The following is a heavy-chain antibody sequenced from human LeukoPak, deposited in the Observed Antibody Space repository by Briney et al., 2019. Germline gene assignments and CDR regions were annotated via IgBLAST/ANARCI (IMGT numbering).Heavy chain of an antibody. CDR2: INPNSSGT. CDR3: AKVTGGNSANFDF. Sequence: ASVKLSCKASGYTFIGYYMHWVRQAPAQGVEWMGGINPNSSGTNYAQEFQGRVTMTRDTSITTVYMELSRLRSDDTAVYHCAKVTGGNSANFDFWGQGTLVTVSS. CDR1: GYTFIGYY. D-gene: IGHD4-23*01. V-gene: IGHV1-2*02. J-gene: IGHJ4*02.